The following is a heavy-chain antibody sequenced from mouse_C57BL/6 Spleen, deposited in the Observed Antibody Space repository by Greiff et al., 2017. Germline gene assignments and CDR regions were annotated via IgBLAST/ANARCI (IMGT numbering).Heavy chain of an antibody. V-gene: IGHV5-17*01. CDR1: GFTFSDSG. D-gene: IGHD4-1*01. CDR2: ISSGSSTI. CDR3: ASRGPGTLFDY. Sequence: EVKLVESGGGLVKPGGSLKLSCAASGFTFSDSGMHWVRQAPEKGLEWVAYISSGSSTIYYADTVKGRFTISRDNAKNTLFLQMTSLRSEDTAMYYCASRGPGTLFDYWGQGTTLTVSS. J-gene: IGHJ2*01.